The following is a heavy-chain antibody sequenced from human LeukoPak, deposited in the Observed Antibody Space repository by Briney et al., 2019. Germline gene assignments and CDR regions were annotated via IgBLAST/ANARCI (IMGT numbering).Heavy chain of an antibody. Sequence: SETLSLTCTVSGGSISSYYWSWIRQPPGKGLEWIGYIYYSGSTNYNPSLKSRVTIPVDTSKNQFSLKLSSVTAADTAVYYCARAAYSSSWFPVLDYWGQGTLVTVSS. D-gene: IGHD6-13*01. J-gene: IGHJ4*02. CDR3: ARAAYSSSWFPVLDY. CDR1: GGSISSYY. V-gene: IGHV4-59*01. CDR2: IYYSGST.